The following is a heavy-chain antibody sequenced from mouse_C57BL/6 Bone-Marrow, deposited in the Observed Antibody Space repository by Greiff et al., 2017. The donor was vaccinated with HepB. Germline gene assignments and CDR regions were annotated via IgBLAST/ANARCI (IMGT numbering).Heavy chain of an antibody. J-gene: IGHJ1*03. V-gene: IGHV14-4*01. Sequence: VQLQQSGAELVRPGASVKLSCTASGFNIKDDYMHWVKQRPEQGLEWIGWIDPENGDTEYASKFQDKATITGDTSSNTAYLQHSSLTSEDTAVYYVTPTGTSWYFDVWGTGTTVTVSS. CDR2: IDPENGDT. D-gene: IGHD4-1*01. CDR1: GFNIKDDY. CDR3: TPTGTSWYFDV.